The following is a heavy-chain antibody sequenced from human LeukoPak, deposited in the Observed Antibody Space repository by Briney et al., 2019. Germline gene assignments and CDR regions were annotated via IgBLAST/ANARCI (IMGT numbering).Heavy chain of an antibody. J-gene: IGHJ6*02. V-gene: IGHV3-23*01. D-gene: IGHD2-21*01. CDR1: GFTFSSYA. Sequence: GGSLRLSCAASGFTFSSYAMSWVRQAPGKGLEWVSAISGSGGSTYYADSVKGRFTISRDNSKNTLYLQMNSLRAEDTAVYYCAKVLILQAVYYYGMDVWGQGTTVTVSS. CDR3: AKVLILQAVYYYGMDV. CDR2: ISGSGGST.